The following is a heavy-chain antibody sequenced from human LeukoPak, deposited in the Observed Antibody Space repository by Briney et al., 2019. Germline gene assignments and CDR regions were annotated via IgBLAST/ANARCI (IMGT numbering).Heavy chain of an antibody. CDR2: ITTSDGNT. Sequence: GRSLRLSCAASGFTFSSYTMGWVRQAPGKGLEWVSTITTSDGNTYYADSVKGRFTVSRDNSKNTLFLQMNSLRAEDTAVYYCAKDGGLWVSAHWGDSWGRGTLVTVSS. CDR1: GFTFSSYT. D-gene: IGHD7-27*01. CDR3: AKDGGLWVSAHWGDS. V-gene: IGHV3-23*01. J-gene: IGHJ4*02.